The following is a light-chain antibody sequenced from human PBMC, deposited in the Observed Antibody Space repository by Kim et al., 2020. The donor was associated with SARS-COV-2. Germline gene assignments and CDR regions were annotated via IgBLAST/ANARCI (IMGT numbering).Light chain of an antibody. V-gene: IGLV1-44*01. CDR3: ATWDVSLNGWV. Sequence: GPRGTSSCSGSSSNVARHFLNWYQQLPGTAPKVFIYNDNQRPSGVPDRFSGSRSGTSASLAISGLQSEDEADYYCATWDVSLNGWVFGGGTQLTVL. CDR1: SSNVARHF. J-gene: IGLJ3*02. CDR2: NDN.